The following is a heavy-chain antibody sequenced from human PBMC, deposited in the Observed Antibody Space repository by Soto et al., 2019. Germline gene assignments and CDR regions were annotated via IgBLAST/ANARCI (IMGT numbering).Heavy chain of an antibody. CDR3: ARPRHSSWWGWFDP. CDR2: IYYSGST. D-gene: IGHD2-8*02. CDR1: GGSISSSSYY. V-gene: IGHV4-39*01. J-gene: IGHJ5*02. Sequence: PSETLSLTCTVSGGSISSSSYYWGWIRQPPGKGLEWIGSIYYSGSTCYNPSLKSRVTISVDTSKNQFSLKLSSVTAADTAVYYCARPRHSSWWGWFDPWGQGTLVTVSS.